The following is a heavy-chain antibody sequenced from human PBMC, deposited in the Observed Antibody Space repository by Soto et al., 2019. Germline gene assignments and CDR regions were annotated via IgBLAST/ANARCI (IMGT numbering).Heavy chain of an antibody. CDR3: ARDLGYYGSGSYGYFDL. V-gene: IGHV3-7*04. D-gene: IGHD3-10*01. CDR1: GFTFSSYW. Sequence: EVQLVESGGGLVQPGGSLRLSCAASGFTFSSYWMSWVRQAPGKGLEWVANIKQDGSEKYYVDSVKGRFTISRDNAKNSLYLQMNSLRAEDTAVYYCARDLGYYGSGSYGYFDLWGRGTLVTVSS. J-gene: IGHJ2*01. CDR2: IKQDGSEK.